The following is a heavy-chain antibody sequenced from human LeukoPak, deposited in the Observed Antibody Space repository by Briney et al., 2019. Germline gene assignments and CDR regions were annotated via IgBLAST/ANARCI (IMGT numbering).Heavy chain of an antibody. V-gene: IGHV5-51*01. CDR1: GYTFCSYW. D-gene: IGHD2-8*01. Sequence: GESLKISCTGSGYTFCSYWIGWVRQMPGKGLEWMGIIYPDDSDTRYSPSFQGQVTISADKSISTAYLQWSSLKASDTAMYYCARLAYCSNDVCYSNYYYSMDVWGKGTTVTVSS. CDR3: ARLAYCSNDVCYSNYYYSMDV. J-gene: IGHJ6*03. CDR2: IYPDDSDT.